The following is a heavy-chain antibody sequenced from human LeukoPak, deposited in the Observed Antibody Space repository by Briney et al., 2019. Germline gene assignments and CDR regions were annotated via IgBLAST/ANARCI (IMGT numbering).Heavy chain of an antibody. V-gene: IGHV3-30*18. CDR1: GFTYSSYG. CDR3: AKSNSVTMIFEAFDI. CDR2: MSADGNFK. D-gene: IGHD3/OR15-3a*01. Sequence: GGSLRLSCAASGFTYSSYGMNWVRQAPGKGLEWVAVMSADGNFKYYADSVKGRSTISRDNSKSTLYLQMNSLKAEDSAIYYCAKSNSVTMIFEAFDIWGQGTMVAVSS. J-gene: IGHJ3*02.